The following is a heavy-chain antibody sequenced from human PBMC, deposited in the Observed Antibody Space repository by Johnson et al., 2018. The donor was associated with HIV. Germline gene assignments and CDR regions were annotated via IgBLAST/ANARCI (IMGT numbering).Heavy chain of an antibody. CDR1: GFTFSSYW. CDR2: INSDGSST. V-gene: IGHV3-74*01. D-gene: IGHD3-22*01. J-gene: IGHJ3*02. Sequence: EQLVESGGGLVQPGGSLRLSCAVSGFTFSSYWMHWVRQAPGKGLVWVSRINSDGSSTNYADSVKGRFTISRDNAENTLYLQMNSLRAEDTAVYYCAREGTFYYDSSGYDNAFDIWGQGTMVTVSS. CDR3: AREGTFYYDSSGYDNAFDI.